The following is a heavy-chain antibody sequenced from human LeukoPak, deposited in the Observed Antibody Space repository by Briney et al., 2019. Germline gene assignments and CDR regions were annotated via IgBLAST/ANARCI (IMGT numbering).Heavy chain of an antibody. Sequence: SETLSLTCTVSGGSISSSSYYWGWIRQPPGKGLEWIGSIYYSGSTYYNPSLKSRVTISVDTSKNQSSLKLSSVTAADTAVYYCARVGRGYSGYAVRPHYYFDYWGQGTLVTVSS. V-gene: IGHV4-39*07. J-gene: IGHJ4*02. CDR2: IYYSGST. CDR1: GGSISSSSYY. D-gene: IGHD5-12*01. CDR3: ARVGRGYSGYAVRPHYYFDY.